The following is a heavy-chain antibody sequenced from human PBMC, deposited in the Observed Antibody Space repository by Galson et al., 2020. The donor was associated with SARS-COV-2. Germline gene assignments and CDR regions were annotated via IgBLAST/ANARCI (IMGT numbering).Heavy chain of an antibody. CDR3: ARAPGGSFDYVWQAYRPGQYFDY. D-gene: IGHD3-16*01. J-gene: IGHJ4*02. Sequence: TLSLTCTVSGGSIISGGYYWSWIRQHPGKGLEWIGHIYFSGNTYYNPSLESRLTLSVDTSKNQFSLNLKSVTAADTAVYYCARAPGGSFDYVWQAYRPGQYFDYWGQGTLVTVPA. CDR1: GGSIISGGYY. V-gene: IGHV4-31*03. CDR2: IYFSGNT.